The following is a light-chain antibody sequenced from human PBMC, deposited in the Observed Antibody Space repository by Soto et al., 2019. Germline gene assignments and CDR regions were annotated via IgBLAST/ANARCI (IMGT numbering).Light chain of an antibody. CDR1: QSIDSAY. CDR3: QQYDTSPRT. CDR2: ATS. J-gene: IGKJ1*01. V-gene: IGKV3-20*01. Sequence: EIVLTQSPGTLSLSPGERATFSCRASQSIDSAYLAWYQQKPGQAPRLLIYATSSRATGIPDRFSGSGSGTDFTLTISRLEPEDFALYFCQQYDTSPRTFGQGTKVEIK.